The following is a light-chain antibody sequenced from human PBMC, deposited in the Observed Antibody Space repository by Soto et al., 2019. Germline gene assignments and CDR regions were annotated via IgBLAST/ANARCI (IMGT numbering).Light chain of an antibody. CDR2: AAS. CDR1: QGISSD. Sequence: TPLSQSLAFLSASVGDRVTSTCRASQGISSDLAWYQQNPGKAPKLLIYAASTLQNGVPSTFSGSGSGTEFTLTISSLQPEDFGTYYCQQFKSYPITSGQGARLAI. J-gene: IGKJ5*01. V-gene: IGKV1-9*01. CDR3: QQFKSYPIT.